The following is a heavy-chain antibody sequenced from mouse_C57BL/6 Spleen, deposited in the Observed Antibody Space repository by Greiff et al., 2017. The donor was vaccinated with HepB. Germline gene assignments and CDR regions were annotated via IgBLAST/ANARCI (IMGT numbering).Heavy chain of an antibody. V-gene: IGHV1-26*01. CDR2: INPNNGGT. CDR1: GYTFTDYY. CDR3: ARCYSNYDYAMDY. Sequence: VQLQQSGPELVKPGASVKISCKASGYTFTDYYMNWVKQSHGKSLEWIGDINPNNGGTSYNQKFKGKATLTVDKSSSTAYMELRSLTSEDSAVYYCARCYSNYDYAMDYWGQGTSVTVSS. J-gene: IGHJ4*01. D-gene: IGHD2-5*01.